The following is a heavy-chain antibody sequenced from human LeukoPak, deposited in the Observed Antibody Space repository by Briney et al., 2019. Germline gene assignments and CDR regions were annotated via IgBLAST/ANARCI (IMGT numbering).Heavy chain of an antibody. CDR3: VGGSGWLFDY. CDR2: IKKDGSEK. Sequence: GGSLRLSCAASGFTFSSYWMFWVRQPPGKGLEWVATIKKDGSEKDYVDSVKGRFTISRGNAENSLSLQMNSLRGDDTAIYYCVGGSGWLFDYWGQGTLVTVSS. D-gene: IGHD6-19*01. J-gene: IGHJ4*02. V-gene: IGHV3-7*01. CDR1: GFTFSSYW.